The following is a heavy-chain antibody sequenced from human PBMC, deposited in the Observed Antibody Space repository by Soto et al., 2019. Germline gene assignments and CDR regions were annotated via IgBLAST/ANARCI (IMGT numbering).Heavy chain of an antibody. Sequence: QLQLQESGPGLVKPAETLSVTCTVSGGPISSSNHYWGWIRQPPGKGMEWIGSIYYIGSTYYTPSVQSRVTISVETSKNQFSLKVRSVTAADTAVYFCARLGERLNYYDMDVWGKGTTVTVSS. J-gene: IGHJ6*03. V-gene: IGHV4-39*01. CDR3: ARLGERLNYYDMDV. D-gene: IGHD3-16*01. CDR2: IYYIGST. CDR1: GGPISSSNHY.